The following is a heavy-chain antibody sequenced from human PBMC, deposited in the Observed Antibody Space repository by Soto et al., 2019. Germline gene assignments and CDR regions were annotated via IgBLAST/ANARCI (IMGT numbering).Heavy chain of an antibody. D-gene: IGHD2-21*01. CDR2: VDSGGSTT. V-gene: IGHV3-74*01. CDR1: GFTFSSYW. J-gene: IGHJ4*02. CDR3: VRGAFHHYYLDS. Sequence: EVQLVESGGGLVQPGGSLRLSCAASGFTFSSYWIHWVRQAPGKGLVWVSRVDSGGSTTNYGDSVKGRFTISRDNAKNTLYLQMNSLRDEDTAVYHCVRGAFHHYYLDSWGQGTLVTVSS.